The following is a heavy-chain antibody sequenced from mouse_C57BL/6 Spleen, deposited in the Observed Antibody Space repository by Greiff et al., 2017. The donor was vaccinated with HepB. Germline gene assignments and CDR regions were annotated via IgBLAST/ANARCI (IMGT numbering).Heavy chain of an antibody. Sequence: QVQLQQSGPELVKPGASVKISCKASGYSFTSYYIHWVKQRPGQGLEWIGWIYPGSGNTKYNEKFKGKATLTADTSSSTAYMQLSSLTSEDSAVYYCARKGYYDSWYFDVWGTGTTVTVAS. CDR3: ARKGYYDSWYFDV. CDR2: IYPGSGNT. D-gene: IGHD2-4*01. V-gene: IGHV1-66*01. CDR1: GYSFTSYY. J-gene: IGHJ1*03.